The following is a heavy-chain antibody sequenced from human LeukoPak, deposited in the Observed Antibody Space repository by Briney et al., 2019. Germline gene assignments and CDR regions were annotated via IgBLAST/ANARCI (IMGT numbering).Heavy chain of an antibody. CDR3: ARDVRKWLVRAAEYFQH. D-gene: IGHD6-19*01. Sequence: ASVKVSCKASGGTFSSYAISWVRQAPGQGLEWMGGIIPIFGTANYAQKFQGRVTITADESTSTAYMELSSLRSEDTAVYYCARDVRKWLVRAAEYFQHWGQGTLVTVSS. CDR1: GGTFSSYA. V-gene: IGHV1-69*13. J-gene: IGHJ1*01. CDR2: IIPIFGTA.